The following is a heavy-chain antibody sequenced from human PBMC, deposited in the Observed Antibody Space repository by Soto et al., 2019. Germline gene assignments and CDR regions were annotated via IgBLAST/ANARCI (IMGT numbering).Heavy chain of an antibody. Sequence: GESLKISCKGPGYSFTTYWIGWVRQMPGKGLEWMGIINPRDSDTRYSPSFQGQVTIPADKSINTAYLQWSSLKASDTAMYYCARPGSSSSDYWGQGTLVTVSS. CDR3: ARPGSSSSDY. D-gene: IGHD6-6*01. CDR1: GYSFTTYW. V-gene: IGHV5-51*01. J-gene: IGHJ4*02. CDR2: INPRDSDT.